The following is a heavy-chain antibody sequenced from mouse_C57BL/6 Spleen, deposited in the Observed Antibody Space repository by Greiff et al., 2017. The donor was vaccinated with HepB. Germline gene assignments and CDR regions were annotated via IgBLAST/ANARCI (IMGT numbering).Heavy chain of an antibody. CDR1: GFTFSSYA. CDR2: ISDGGSYT. J-gene: IGHJ1*03. Sequence: EVKLVESGGGLVKPGGSLKLSCAASGFTFSSYAMSWVRQTPEKRLEWVATISDGGSYTYYPDNVKGRFTISRDKAKNNLYLQMSHLKSEDTAMYYWARVDRDYGSSYEGYFDVWGTGTTVTVSS. D-gene: IGHD1-1*01. V-gene: IGHV5-4*03. CDR3: ARVDRDYGSSYEGYFDV.